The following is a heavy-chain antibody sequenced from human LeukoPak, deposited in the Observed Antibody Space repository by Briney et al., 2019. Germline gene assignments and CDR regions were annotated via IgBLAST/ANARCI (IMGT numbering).Heavy chain of an antibody. D-gene: IGHD3-22*01. J-gene: IGHJ4*02. CDR1: GYTFTGYY. CDR3: ARGPKTYYYDSSGYYYY. Sequence: ASVKVSCKPSGYTFTGYYMHWVRQAPGQGLEWMGRINPNSGGTNYAQKFQGRVTMTRDTSISTAYMELSRLRSDDTAVYYCARGPKTYYYDSSGYYYYWGQGTLVTVSS. CDR2: INPNSGGT. V-gene: IGHV1-2*06.